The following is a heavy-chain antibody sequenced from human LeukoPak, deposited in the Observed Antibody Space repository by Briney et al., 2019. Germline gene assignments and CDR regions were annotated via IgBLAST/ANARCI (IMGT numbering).Heavy chain of an antibody. CDR2: IRSKADGETT. Sequence: PGGSLRLSCAASGFTFTNFWMSWVRQAPGKGLEWVARIRSKADGETTNYPAPLKGRVTISRDDLKNTLYLQMNNLKIEDTAVYYCVTGSGGARLDYWRQGTLVTVSS. V-gene: IGHV3-15*05. CDR1: GFTFTNFW. CDR3: VTGSGGARLDY. J-gene: IGHJ4*02. D-gene: IGHD3-10*01.